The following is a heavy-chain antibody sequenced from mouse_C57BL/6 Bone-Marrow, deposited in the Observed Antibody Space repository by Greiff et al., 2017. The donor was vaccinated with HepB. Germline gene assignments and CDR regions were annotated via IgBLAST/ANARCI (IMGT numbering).Heavy chain of an antibody. D-gene: IGHD1-1*01. J-gene: IGHJ1*03. CDR2: IYPRSGNT. V-gene: IGHV1-81*01. CDR1: GYTFTSYG. Sequence: SGAELARPGASVKLSCKASGYTFTSYGISWVKQRTGQGLEWIGEIYPRSGNTYYNEKFKGKATLTADKSSSTAYMELRSLTSEDSAVYFCARRETTGWWYFDVWGTGTTVTVSS. CDR3: ARRETTGWWYFDV.